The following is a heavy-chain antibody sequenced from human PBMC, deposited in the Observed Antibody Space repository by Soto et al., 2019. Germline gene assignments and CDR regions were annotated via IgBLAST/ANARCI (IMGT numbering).Heavy chain of an antibody. CDR3: AKDGNPIPYLTGYYRLGWFDP. Sequence: EVQLLESEGGLVQPGGSLRLSCAASGFTFSSYAMSWVRQAPGKGLEWVSAISGSGGSTYYADSVKGRFTISRDNSKNTLYLQMNSLRAEDTAVYYCAKDGNPIPYLTGYYRLGWFDPWGQGTLVTVSS. J-gene: IGHJ5*02. CDR1: GFTFSSYA. D-gene: IGHD3-9*01. V-gene: IGHV3-23*01. CDR2: ISGSGGST.